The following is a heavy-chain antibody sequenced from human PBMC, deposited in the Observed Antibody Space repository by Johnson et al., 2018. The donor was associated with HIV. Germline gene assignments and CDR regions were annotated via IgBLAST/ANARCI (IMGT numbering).Heavy chain of an antibody. CDR2: ISSTGSTI. D-gene: IGHD6-19*01. CDR1: GFIFSDYY. J-gene: IGHJ3*02. V-gene: IGHV3-11*04. Sequence: QVQLVESGGGLVKPGGSLRLSCAASGFIFSDYYMSWIRQAPGKGLEWVSYISSTGSTIYYAASVQGRFTISSDNSKNSLYLQMNSLRPEDAAVYYWARAHGWSRGWLFDAFDIWGQGTMVTVSS. CDR3: ARAHGWSRGWLFDAFDI.